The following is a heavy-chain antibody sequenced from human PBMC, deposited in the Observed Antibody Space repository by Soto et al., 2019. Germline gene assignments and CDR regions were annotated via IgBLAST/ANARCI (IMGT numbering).Heavy chain of an antibody. CDR1: GGSISSSSYY. Sequence: SETLSLTCTVSGGSISSSSYYWGWIRQPPGKGLEWIGSIYYSGSTYYNPSLKSRVTISVDTSKNQFSLKLSSVTAADTAVYYCAVRGYNYGYSLYYFDYWGQGTLVTVSS. V-gene: IGHV4-39*01. CDR3: AVRGYNYGYSLYYFDY. D-gene: IGHD5-18*01. J-gene: IGHJ4*02. CDR2: IYYSGST.